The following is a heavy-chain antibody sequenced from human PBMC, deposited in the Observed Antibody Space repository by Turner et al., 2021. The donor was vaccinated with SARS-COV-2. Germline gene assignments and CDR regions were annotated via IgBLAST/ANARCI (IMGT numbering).Heavy chain of an antibody. CDR1: GFTFDDYA. CDR2: VSWNSDSI. Sequence: EVQLVESGGGLVQPGRSLRLSCAASGFTFDDYAMHWVRQAPVKGREWVSGVSWNSDSIGYADSVKGRFTISRDNAKNTLYLQMNSLRAEDTAGYYCARVPSVYYLGMDVWGQGTTVTVSS. J-gene: IGHJ6*02. V-gene: IGHV3-9*01. D-gene: IGHD2-8*01. CDR3: ARVPSVYYLGMDV.